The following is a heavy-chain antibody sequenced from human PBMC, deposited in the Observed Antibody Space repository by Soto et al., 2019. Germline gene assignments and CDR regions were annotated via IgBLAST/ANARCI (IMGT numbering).Heavy chain of an antibody. D-gene: IGHD2-21*02. Sequence: SETLSLTCTVSGGSISGYYWSWIRQPPGKGLEWIGYMYNTGSTVYNPSFKSRVTISVDTSKNQFSLKLNSVTAADTAVYYCARDLWGYCGTDCYPMDVWGQGTTVTVSS. CDR1: GGSISGYY. V-gene: IGHV4-59*01. CDR3: ARDLWGYCGTDCYPMDV. CDR2: MYNTGST. J-gene: IGHJ6*02.